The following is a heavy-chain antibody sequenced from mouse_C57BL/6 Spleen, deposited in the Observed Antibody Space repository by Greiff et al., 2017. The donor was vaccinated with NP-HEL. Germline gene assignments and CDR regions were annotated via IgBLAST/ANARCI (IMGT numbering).Heavy chain of an antibody. CDR3: APTYYSNYHAFAY. V-gene: IGHV1-82*01. J-gene: IGHJ3*01. CDR2: IYPGDGDT. CDR1: GYAFSSSW. D-gene: IGHD2-5*01. Sequence: QVQLQQSGPELVKPGASVKISCKASGYAFSSSWMNWVKQRPGKGLEWIGRIYPGDGDTNYNGKFKGKATLTADKSSSTAYMQLSSLTSEDSAVYFCAPTYYSNYHAFAYWGQGTLVTVSA.